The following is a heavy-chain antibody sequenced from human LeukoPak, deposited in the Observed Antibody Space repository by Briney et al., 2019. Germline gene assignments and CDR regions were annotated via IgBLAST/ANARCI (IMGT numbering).Heavy chain of an antibody. CDR2: ISGSGGST. Sequence: GGSLRLSCAASGFTFSSYAMSWVRQAPGKGLEWASAISGSGGSTYYADSVKGRFTISRDNSKNTLYLQMNSLRAEDTAVYYCAKVLSTTVTTGYGMDVWGQGTTVTVSS. V-gene: IGHV3-23*01. D-gene: IGHD4-17*01. J-gene: IGHJ6*02. CDR1: GFTFSSYA. CDR3: AKVLSTTVTTGYGMDV.